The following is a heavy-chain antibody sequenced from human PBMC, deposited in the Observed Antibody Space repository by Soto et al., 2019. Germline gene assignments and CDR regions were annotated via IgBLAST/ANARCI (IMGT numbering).Heavy chain of an antibody. V-gene: IGHV4-31*03. J-gene: IGHJ3*02. CDR2: ISHSGST. CDR1: GGSISSAAYH. D-gene: IGHD2-2*01. Sequence: TLSLTCTVSGGSISSAAYHWSWIRQHPGKGLEWIGYISHSGSTYYNPSLKSRVIISVDTSKNQFSLSLTSVTAADTAVYYCARGIPTYCSSTSCYDIDAFDIWGQGTMVTVSS. CDR3: ARGIPTYCSSTSCYDIDAFDI.